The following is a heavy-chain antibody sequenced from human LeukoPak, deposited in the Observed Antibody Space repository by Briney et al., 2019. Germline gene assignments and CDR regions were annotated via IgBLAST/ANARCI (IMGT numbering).Heavy chain of an antibody. Sequence: SETLSLTCAVSGGSISSNSYYWGWVRQSPGKGLEWIGAIYYSGNTYYSPSLKSRVTTSADTSKNQFSLNLSAVTAADAATYYCARHVATNYYYNYYGLDVWGQGTTVTVSS. CDR2: IYYSGNT. CDR1: GGSISSNSYY. CDR3: ARHVATNYYYNYYGLDV. V-gene: IGHV4-39*01. J-gene: IGHJ6*02.